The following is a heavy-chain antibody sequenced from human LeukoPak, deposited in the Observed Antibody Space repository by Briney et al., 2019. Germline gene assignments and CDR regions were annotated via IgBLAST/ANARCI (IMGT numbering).Heavy chain of an antibody. CDR2: IYHDGNT. D-gene: IGHD1-26*01. CDR1: GYSISSGYY. V-gene: IGHV4-38-2*02. CDR3: ARVSRTVWELPYY. Sequence: SETLSLTCSVSGYSISSGYYWGWLRQPPGRGLEWSGNIYHDGNTYYNPSLKSRVTISVDTSKNQFSLRLSSVTAADTAVYYCARVSRTVWELPYYWGPGTLVTVSS. J-gene: IGHJ4*02.